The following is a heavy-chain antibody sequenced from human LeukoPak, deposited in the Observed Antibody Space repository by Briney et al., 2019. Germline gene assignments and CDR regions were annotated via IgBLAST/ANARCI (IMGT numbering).Heavy chain of an antibody. D-gene: IGHD2-2*01. CDR2: ISSSGSTI. Sequence: GGSLRLSCAASGFTFSDYYMSWIRQAPGKGLEWVSYISSSGSTIYYADSVKGRFTISRDNAKSSLYLQMNSLRAEDTAVYYCAREITYCSSTSCLAGGHFDYWGQGTLVTVSS. V-gene: IGHV3-11*01. J-gene: IGHJ4*02. CDR3: AREITYCSSTSCLAGGHFDY. CDR1: GFTFSDYY.